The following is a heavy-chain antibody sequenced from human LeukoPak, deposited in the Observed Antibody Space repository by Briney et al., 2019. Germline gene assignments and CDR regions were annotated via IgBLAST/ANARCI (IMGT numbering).Heavy chain of an antibody. CDR3: ARDTSGYCSTSRCYGSWYFDL. J-gene: IGHJ2*01. CDR2: IEQDGSQK. D-gene: IGHD2-2*01. V-gene: IGHV3-7*03. CDR1: GFTFSTYW. Sequence: PGGSLRLSCAASGFTFSTYWMTWVRQAPGKGLEWVTHIEQDGSQKSYVDSVKGRFTVSRDNSKNTLYLQMNSLGAEDTAVYYCARDTSGYCSTSRCYGSWYFDLWGRGTLVTVSS.